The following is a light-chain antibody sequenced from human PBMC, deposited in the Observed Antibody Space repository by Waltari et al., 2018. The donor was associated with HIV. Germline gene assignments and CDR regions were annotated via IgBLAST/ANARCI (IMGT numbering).Light chain of an antibody. Sequence: QSVLTQPPSVSGAPGQRVTISCTGSSSNIRANYDVHWYQQFPGTAPKLLLSGTNYRPSGVPDRFSGSRSGTSASLAITGLQADDEADYYCQSYDSSLSGSVVFGGGTKLTVL. CDR1: SSNIRANYD. CDR3: QSYDSSLSGSVV. CDR2: GTN. V-gene: IGLV1-40*01. J-gene: IGLJ2*01.